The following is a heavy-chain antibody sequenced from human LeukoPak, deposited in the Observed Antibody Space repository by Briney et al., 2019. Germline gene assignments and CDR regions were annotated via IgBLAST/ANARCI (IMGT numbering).Heavy chain of an antibody. CDR3: ARAGYFLGFWSGRAFDI. J-gene: IGHJ3*02. V-gene: IGHV4-39*07. Sequence: SETLSLTCTVSGGSISSSSYYWGWIRQPPGKGLEWIGSIYYSGSTYYNPSLKSRVTISVDTSKNQFSLKLSSVTAADTAVYYCARAGYFLGFWSGRAFDIWGQGTMATVSS. D-gene: IGHD2/OR15-2a*01. CDR1: GGSISSSSYY. CDR2: IYYSGST.